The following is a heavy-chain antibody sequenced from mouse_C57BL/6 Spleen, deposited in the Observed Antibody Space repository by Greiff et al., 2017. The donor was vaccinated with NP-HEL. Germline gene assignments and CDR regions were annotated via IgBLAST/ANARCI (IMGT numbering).Heavy chain of an antibody. CDR3: ASAPLLSWFAY. J-gene: IGHJ3*01. Sequence: EVQLQQSGPELVKPGASVKIPCKASGYTFTDYNMDWVKQSHGKSLEWIGDINPNNGGTIYNQKFKGKATLTVDKSSSTAYMELRSLTSEDTAVYYCASAPLLSWFAYWGQGTLVTVSA. CDR2: INPNNGGT. CDR1: GYTFTDYN. D-gene: IGHD2-10*01. V-gene: IGHV1-18*01.